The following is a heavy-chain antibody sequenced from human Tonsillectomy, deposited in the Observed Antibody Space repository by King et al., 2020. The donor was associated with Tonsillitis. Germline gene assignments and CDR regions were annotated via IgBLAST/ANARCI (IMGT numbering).Heavy chain of an antibody. V-gene: IGHV1-18*04. CDR2: ISAYNGNT. D-gene: IGHD1-20*01. J-gene: IGHJ4*02. CDR3: ARRIPLLMTGTTGGVIDY. CDR1: GYTFTSYG. Sequence: QLVQSGAEVKKPGASVKVSCKASGYTFTSYGISWVRQAPGQGLEWMGWISAYNGNTNYAQKLQGRVTMTTDTSTSTAYMDLRSLRSDDTAVYYCARRIPLLMTGTTGGVIDYWGQGTLVTVSS.